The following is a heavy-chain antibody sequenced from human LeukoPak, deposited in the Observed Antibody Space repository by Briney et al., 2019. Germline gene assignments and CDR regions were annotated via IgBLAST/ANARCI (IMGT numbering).Heavy chain of an antibody. D-gene: IGHD3-16*01. CDR1: GGSFSGYY. CDR2: INHSGST. CDR3: ARAPSEGGTDDAFDM. Sequence: SETLSLTCAVYGGSFSGYYWSWIRQPPGKGLEWIGEINHSGSTNYNPSLKSRVTISVDTSKNQFSLKLSSVTAADTAVYFCARAPSEGGTDDAFDMWGQGTMVTVSS. J-gene: IGHJ3*02. V-gene: IGHV4-34*01.